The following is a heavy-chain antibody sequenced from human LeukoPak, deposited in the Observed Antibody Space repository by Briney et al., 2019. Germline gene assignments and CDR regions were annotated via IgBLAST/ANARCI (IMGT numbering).Heavy chain of an antibody. CDR1: GYTLTELS. V-gene: IGHV1-24*01. J-gene: IGHJ4*02. CDR3: ATLKGRDTAMVVFDY. D-gene: IGHD5-18*01. Sequence: ASVKVSCKVSGYTLTELSMHWVRQAPGKGLEWMGGFDPEDGETIYAQKFQGRVTMTEDTSTDTAYMELSSLRSEDTAVYYCATLKGRDTAMVVFDYWGQGTLVTVSS. CDR2: FDPEDGET.